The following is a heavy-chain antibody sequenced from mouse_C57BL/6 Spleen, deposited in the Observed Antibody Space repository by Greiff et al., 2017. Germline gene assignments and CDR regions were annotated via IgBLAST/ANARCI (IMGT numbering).Heavy chain of an antibody. CDR3: ARSGDYVYYYAMDY. J-gene: IGHJ4*01. D-gene: IGHD2-4*01. CDR1: GYAFSSSW. Sequence: QVQLQQSGPELVKPGASVKISCKASGYAFSSSWMNWVKQRLGKGLEWIGRIYPGDGDTNYNGKFKGKATLTADKSSSTAYMQLSSLTSEDSAVYFCARSGDYVYYYAMDYWGQGTSVTVSS. CDR2: IYPGDGDT. V-gene: IGHV1-82*01.